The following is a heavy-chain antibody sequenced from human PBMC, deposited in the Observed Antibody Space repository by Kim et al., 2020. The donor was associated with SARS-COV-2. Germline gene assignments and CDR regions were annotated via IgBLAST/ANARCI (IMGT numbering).Heavy chain of an antibody. V-gene: IGHV4-59*01. CDR2: IYYSGST. J-gene: IGHJ4*02. CDR3: ASGASHYYGSGPFDY. Sequence: SETLSLTCTVSGGSISSYYWSWIRQPPGKGLEWIGYIYYSGSTNYNPSLKSRVTISVDTSKNQFSLKLSSVTAADTAVYYCASGASHYYGSGPFDYWGQGTLVTVSS. CDR1: GGSISSYY. D-gene: IGHD3-10*01.